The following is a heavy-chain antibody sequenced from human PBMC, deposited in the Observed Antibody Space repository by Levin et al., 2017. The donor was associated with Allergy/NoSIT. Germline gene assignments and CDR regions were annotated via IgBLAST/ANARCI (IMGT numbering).Heavy chain of an antibody. CDR1: GFTFGDYA. CDR2: IRNKAHGGTP. J-gene: IGHJ4*02. Sequence: GESLKISCTGSGFTFGDYAMSWVRQAPGKGLEWVGFIRNKAHGGTPEYAASVKGRLTISRDDSKSIAYLQMNSLKTEDTAVYFCARGGPPNYDYNWGSYRDGYFDYWGQGTLVTVSS. D-gene: IGHD3-16*02. CDR3: ARGGPPNYDYNWGSYRDGYFDY. V-gene: IGHV3-49*04.